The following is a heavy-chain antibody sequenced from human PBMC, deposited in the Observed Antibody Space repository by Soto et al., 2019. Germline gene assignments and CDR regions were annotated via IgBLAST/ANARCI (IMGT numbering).Heavy chain of an antibody. D-gene: IGHD3-22*01. CDR3: ARDDITSEDYYDSSGYSYFQH. V-gene: IGHV3-33*01. J-gene: IGHJ1*01. CDR1: AGTLSRDG. Sequence: GGSRRLRSAGSAGTLSRDGPHGGRQAAVKGLEWVEVIWYDGSNKYYADSVKGRFTISRDNSKNTLYLQMNSLRAEDTAVYYCARDDITSEDYYDSSGYSYFQHWGQG. CDR2: IWYDGSNK.